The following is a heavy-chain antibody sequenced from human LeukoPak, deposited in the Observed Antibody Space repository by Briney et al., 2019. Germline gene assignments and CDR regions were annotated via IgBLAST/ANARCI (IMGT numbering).Heavy chain of an antibody. D-gene: IGHD6-19*01. V-gene: IGHV3-53*01. CDR1: GFTVSTNY. CDR3: ARDRAVTGRGYYFDC. Sequence: PGGSLRFSCAASGFTVSTNYMTWVRQAPGKGLEWVSTIYIGGSTYYADSVKGRFTISRDNSKNTLYPQMNSLRAEDTAVYYCARDRAVTGRGYYFDCWGQGTLVTVSS. CDR2: IYIGGST. J-gene: IGHJ4*02.